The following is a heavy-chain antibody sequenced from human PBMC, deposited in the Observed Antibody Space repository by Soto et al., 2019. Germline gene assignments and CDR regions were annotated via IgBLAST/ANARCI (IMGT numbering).Heavy chain of an antibody. J-gene: IGHJ4*02. CDR3: AKDGGSPYTISPAYYFDY. D-gene: IGHD3-3*01. CDR1: GFTFSSYG. V-gene: IGHV3-30*18. CDR2: RSYDGSNK. Sequence: GGSLRLSCAASGFTFSSYGMHWVRQAPGKGLEWVAVRSYDGSNKYYADSVKGRFTISRDNSKNTLYLQMNSLRAEDTAVYYCAKDGGSPYTISPAYYFDYWGQGTLVTVSS.